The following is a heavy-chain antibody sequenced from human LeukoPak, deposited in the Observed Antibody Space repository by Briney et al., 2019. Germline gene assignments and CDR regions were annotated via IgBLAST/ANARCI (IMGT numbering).Heavy chain of an antibody. J-gene: IGHJ4*02. CDR3: ASYCSGGSCYSWGLDYFDY. Sequence: ASVKVSCKASGGTFSSYAISWVRQAPGQGLEWMGGIIPIFGTANYAQKFQGRVTITADESTSTAYMELSSLRSEDTAVCYCASYCSGGSCYSWGLDYFDYWGQGTLVTVSS. CDR1: GGTFSSYA. CDR2: IIPIFGTA. D-gene: IGHD2-15*01. V-gene: IGHV1-69*13.